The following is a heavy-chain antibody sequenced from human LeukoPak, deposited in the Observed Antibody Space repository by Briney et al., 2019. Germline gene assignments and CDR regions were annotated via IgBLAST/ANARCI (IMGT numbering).Heavy chain of an antibody. V-gene: IGHV4-4*07. Sequence: SEILSLTCTVSGDSISSYYWSWIRQPAGKGLEWIGRIYTSGGTNYNYNPSLKSRVTMSVDTSKNQFSLKLSSVTAADTAVYYCARTYSSRYYYMDVWGKGTTVTVSS. D-gene: IGHD6-13*01. CDR3: ARTYSSRYYYMDV. J-gene: IGHJ6*03. CDR1: GDSISSYY. CDR2: IYTSGGTNY.